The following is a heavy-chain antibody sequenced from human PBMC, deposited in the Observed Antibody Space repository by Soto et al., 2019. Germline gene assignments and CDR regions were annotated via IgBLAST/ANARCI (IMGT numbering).Heavy chain of an antibody. CDR1: GFTFSSYS. Sequence: PGGSLRLSCAASGFTFSSYSMHWVRQAPGKGLEWVAVISYDGSNKYYADSVKGRFTISRDNSKNTLYLQMNSLRAEDTAVYYCARDRVPMIVEKDFDYWGQGTLVTVSS. CDR2: ISYDGSNK. V-gene: IGHV3-30-3*01. D-gene: IGHD3-22*01. J-gene: IGHJ4*02. CDR3: ARDRVPMIVEKDFDY.